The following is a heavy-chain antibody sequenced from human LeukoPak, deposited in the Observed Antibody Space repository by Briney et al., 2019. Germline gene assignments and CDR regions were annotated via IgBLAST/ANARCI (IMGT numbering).Heavy chain of an antibody. J-gene: IGHJ6*03. CDR1: GGSIYTYY. CDR2: IYYSGSI. V-gene: IGHV4-59*01. Sequence: SSETLSLTCTVSGGSIYTYYWSWIRQAPGKELEWIGYIYYSGSINYNPSLKSRVTISLDPSNNQFSMKLRSVTAADTAVYYCARDLKNYHIDVWGQGTTVTVSS. CDR3: ARDLKNYHIDV.